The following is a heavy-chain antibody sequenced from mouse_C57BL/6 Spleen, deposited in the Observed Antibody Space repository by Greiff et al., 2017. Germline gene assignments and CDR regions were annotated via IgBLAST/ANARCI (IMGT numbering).Heavy chain of an antibody. V-gene: IGHV1-64*01. CDR3: ARFANWGYDY. D-gene: IGHD4-1*01. CDR1: GYTFTSYW. J-gene: IGHJ2*01. CDR2: IHPNSGST. Sequence: QVQLQQPGAELVKPGASVKLSCKASGYTFTSYWMHWVKQRPGQGLEWIGMIHPNSGSTNYNEKFKGKATLTVDKSSSTAYMQLSSLTSEDSAVYYCARFANWGYDYWGKGTTLTVSA.